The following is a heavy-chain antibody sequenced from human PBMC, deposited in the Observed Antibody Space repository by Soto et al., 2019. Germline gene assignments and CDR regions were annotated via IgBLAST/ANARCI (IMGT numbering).Heavy chain of an antibody. D-gene: IGHD4-17*01. CDR1: GLTFSSYG. CDR2: IWYDGSNK. Sequence: GGSLRLSCAASGLTFSSYGLHSVRQAPGKGLEWVAVIWYDGSNKDYADSVKGRFTISRDNSKNTLYLQMNSLRAEDTAVYYCAGATYGDYYYGMDVWGQGTTVTVSS. J-gene: IGHJ6*02. V-gene: IGHV3-33*01. CDR3: AGATYGDYYYGMDV.